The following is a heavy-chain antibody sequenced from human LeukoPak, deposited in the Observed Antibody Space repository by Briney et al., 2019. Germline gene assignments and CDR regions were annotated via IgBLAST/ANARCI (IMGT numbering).Heavy chain of an antibody. V-gene: IGHV3-11*05. CDR3: AREGHASRGYYYGY. CDR1: GFTFSDYY. D-gene: IGHD3-22*01. Sequence: GESLKISCAASGFTFSDYYMSWIRQAPGKGLEWVSYISTSSSHTNYADSVKGRFTISRDNAKNSLYLQMNSLRAEDTAVYYCAREGHASRGYYYGYWGQGTLVTVSS. J-gene: IGHJ4*02. CDR2: ISTSSSHT.